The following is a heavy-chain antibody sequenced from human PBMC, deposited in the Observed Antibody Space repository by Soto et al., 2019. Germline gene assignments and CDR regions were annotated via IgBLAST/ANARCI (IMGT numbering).Heavy chain of an antibody. CDR1: GASISSGGYS. CDR3: AASPTGEDDNWFDP. V-gene: IGHV4-31*03. Sequence: QAQLQESGPGLVKPSQTLSLICTVSGASISSGGYSWNWIRQHPGKGLEWIGHIYKGGTTFYSPSLKSRVIISVDTSKNRFSLRLTSVTATDTAIYYCAASPTGEDDNWFDPWGQGTLVTVSS. CDR2: IYKGGTT. J-gene: IGHJ5*02. D-gene: IGHD7-27*01.